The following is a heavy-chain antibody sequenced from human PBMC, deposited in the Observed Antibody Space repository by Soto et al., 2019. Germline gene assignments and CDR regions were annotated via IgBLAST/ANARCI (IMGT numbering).Heavy chain of an antibody. Sequence: PGGSLIRSCAPSGFTVRSYDMHGVRQATGKGLEWVSASVTAGDTYYPGSVKCRFTVSRENAKISLYLQMNSLRAGDTAVYYCARGLEGGSGSYYIHLDNWFAPWGPGTLVTVSS. D-gene: IGHD3-10*01. CDR1: GFTVRSYD. V-gene: IGHV3-13*01. CDR3: ARGLEGGSGSYYIHLDNWFAP. J-gene: IGHJ5*02. CDR2: SVTAGDT.